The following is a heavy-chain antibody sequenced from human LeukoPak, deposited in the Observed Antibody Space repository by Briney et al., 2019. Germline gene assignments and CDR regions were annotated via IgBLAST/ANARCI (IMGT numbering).Heavy chain of an antibody. D-gene: IGHD2-21*01. Sequence: ASVKVSCKASGYTFTSYYLHWVRQAPGQGLEWMGIINPSGGSTSYAQKFQGRVTMTRDTSTSTVYMELSSLRSEDTAVYYCAKGRISNDAFDIWGQGTMVTVSS. CDR1: GYTFTSYY. CDR2: INPSGGST. CDR3: AKGRISNDAFDI. J-gene: IGHJ3*02. V-gene: IGHV1-46*01.